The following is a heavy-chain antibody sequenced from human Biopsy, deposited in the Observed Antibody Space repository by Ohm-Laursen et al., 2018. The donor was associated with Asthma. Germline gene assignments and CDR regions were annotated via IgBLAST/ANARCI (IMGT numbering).Heavy chain of an antibody. V-gene: IGHV1-18*01. D-gene: IGHD3-10*01. CDR2: ISVYNGNT. CDR1: GYTFNSAG. Sequence: GASVKVSCKTSGYTFNSAGITWVRQAPGQGLEWMGWISVYNGNTKVAQKLQDRVTMITDTSTSTAYTELRSLRSDDTAVYFCARAVDYSHYYGLDVWGQGTTVTVS. CDR3: ARAVDYSHYYGLDV. J-gene: IGHJ6*02.